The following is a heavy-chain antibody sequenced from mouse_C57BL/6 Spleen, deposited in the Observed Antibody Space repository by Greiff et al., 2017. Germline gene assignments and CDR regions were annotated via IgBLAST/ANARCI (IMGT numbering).Heavy chain of an antibody. V-gene: IGHV1-72*01. CDR2: IDPNSGGT. J-gene: IGHJ4*01. CDR1: GYTFTSYW. D-gene: IGHD2-4*01. Sequence: QVQLQQPGAELVKPGASVKLSCKASGYTFTSYWMHWVKQRPGRGLEWIGRIDPNSGGTKYNEKFKSKATLTVDKPSSTAYMQLSSLTSEDSAVYYCARDTDYDYDDGAYYAMDYWGQGTSVTVSS. CDR3: ARDTDYDYDDGAYYAMDY.